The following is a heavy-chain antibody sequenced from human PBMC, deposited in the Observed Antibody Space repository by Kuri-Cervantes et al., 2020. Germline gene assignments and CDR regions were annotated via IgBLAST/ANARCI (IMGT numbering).Heavy chain of an antibody. J-gene: IGHJ4*02. D-gene: IGHD2-2*01. V-gene: IGHV3-11*01. CDR2: VSSSGSTI. CDR1: GFTFSDYY. CDR3: AKHPYCSSTSCYVDY. Sequence: GESLKISCAASGFTFSDYYMSWIRQAPGKGLEWVSYVSSSGSTIYYADSVKGRFTISRDNAKNSLYLQMNSLRAEDTAVYYCAKHPYCSSTSCYVDYWGQGTLVTVSS.